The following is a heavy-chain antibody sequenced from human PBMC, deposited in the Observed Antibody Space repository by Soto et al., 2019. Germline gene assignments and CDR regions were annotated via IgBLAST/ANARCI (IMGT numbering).Heavy chain of an antibody. J-gene: IGHJ4*02. CDR2: ISSTGNTI. Sequence: EVPVVESGGGLVQPGGSLRLSCAASGFTFSTYSMNWVRQAPGKGLEWVSYISSTGNTIYYPDSVKGRFTISRDTAKKSLYLQMTSLRAEDTAVYYCARSGYFDYWGQGTLVTVSS. D-gene: IGHD2-8*02. CDR1: GFTFSTYS. CDR3: ARSGYFDY. V-gene: IGHV3-48*01.